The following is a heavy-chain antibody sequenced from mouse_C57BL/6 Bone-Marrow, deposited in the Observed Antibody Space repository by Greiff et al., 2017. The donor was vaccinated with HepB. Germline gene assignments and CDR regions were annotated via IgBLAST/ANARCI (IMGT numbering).Heavy chain of an antibody. D-gene: IGHD1-1*01. CDR1: GFSLTSYG. J-gene: IGHJ4*01. V-gene: IGHV2-6*01. Sequence: VNVVESGPGLVAPSQSLSITCTVSGFSLTSYGVDWVRQSPGKGLEWLGVIWGVGSTNYNSALKSRLSISKDNSKSQVFLKMNSLQTDDTAMYYCASNYGDAMDYWGQGTSVTVSS. CDR3: ASNYGDAMDY. CDR2: IWGVGST.